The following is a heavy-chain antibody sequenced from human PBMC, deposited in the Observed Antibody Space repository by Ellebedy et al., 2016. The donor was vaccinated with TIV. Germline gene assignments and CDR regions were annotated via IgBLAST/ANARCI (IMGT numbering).Heavy chain of an antibody. J-gene: IGHJ4*02. CDR1: GVSISSGGYS. D-gene: IGHD2-15*01. Sequence: SETLSLTXAVSGVSISSGGYSWSWIRQPPGKGLEWIGYIYHSGSTNYNPSLKSRVTISVDTSKNQFSLKLSSVTAADTAVYYCASHRVGDGFLGYWGQGTLVTVSS. CDR3: ASHRVGDGFLGY. CDR2: IYHSGST. V-gene: IGHV4-30-2*01.